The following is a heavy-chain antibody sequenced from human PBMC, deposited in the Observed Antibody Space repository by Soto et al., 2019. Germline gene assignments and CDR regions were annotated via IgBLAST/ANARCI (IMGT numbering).Heavy chain of an antibody. CDR2: IIPIFGTA. CDR1: GGTFSSYA. Sequence: ASVEVSCKASGGTFSSYAISWVRQAPGQGLEWMGGIIPIFGTANYAQKFQGRVTITADKSTSTAYMELSSLRSEDTAVYYCAIRIGLRRIFGVAPLNNWFDPWGQGTLVTVSS. J-gene: IGHJ5*02. V-gene: IGHV1-69*06. CDR3: AIRIGLRRIFGVAPLNNWFDP. D-gene: IGHD3-3*01.